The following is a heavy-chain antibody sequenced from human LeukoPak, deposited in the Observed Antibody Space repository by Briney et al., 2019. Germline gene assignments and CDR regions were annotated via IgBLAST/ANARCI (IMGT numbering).Heavy chain of an antibody. V-gene: IGHV3-7*01. J-gene: IGHJ4*02. CDR2: IKQDGSEK. Sequence: DPGGSLRLSCAASGFTFSSYWMSWVRQAPGKGLEWVANIKQDGSEKYYVDSVKGRFTISRDNAKNSLYLQMNSLRAEDTAVYYCAREYSSSWYLVSGYFDYWGQGTLVTVSS. D-gene: IGHD6-13*01. CDR3: AREYSSSWYLVSGYFDY. CDR1: GFTFSSYW.